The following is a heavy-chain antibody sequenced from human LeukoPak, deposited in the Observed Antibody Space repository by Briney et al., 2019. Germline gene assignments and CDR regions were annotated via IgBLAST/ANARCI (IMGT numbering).Heavy chain of an antibody. Sequence: PSQTLSLTCTVSGGSISSGDYYWSWIRQPPGKGLEWIGYIYYSGSTYYNPSLKSRVTISVDTSKNQFSLRLSSVTAADTAVYYCARDSLFYDSSGYGEGYWGQGTLVTVSS. CDR2: IYYSGST. V-gene: IGHV4-30-4*01. CDR3: ARDSLFYDSSGYGEGY. D-gene: IGHD3-22*01. CDR1: GGSISSGDYY. J-gene: IGHJ4*02.